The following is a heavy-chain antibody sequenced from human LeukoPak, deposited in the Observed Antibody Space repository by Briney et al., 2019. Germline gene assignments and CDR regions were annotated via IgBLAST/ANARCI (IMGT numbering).Heavy chain of an antibody. V-gene: IGHV4-4*07. CDR1: GGPSSSYY. J-gene: IGHJ5*02. CDR3: AKATYGSESYNWFDP. CDR2: IYTSGST. Sequence: PSETLSLTCTVSGGPSSSYYWRWIRQPAGKGLEWIGRIYTSGSTNYHPFLKSRVTMSVDTSKNQFSLKLSSVAAADTAVYSCAKATYGSESYNWFDPWGQGTLVTVSS. D-gene: IGHD3-10*01.